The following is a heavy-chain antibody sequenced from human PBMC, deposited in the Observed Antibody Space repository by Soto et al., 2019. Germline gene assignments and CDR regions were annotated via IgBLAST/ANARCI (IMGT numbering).Heavy chain of an antibody. CDR3: ASFKSIFGAKRGNAFDI. CDR1: CANFSSCA. V-gene: IGHV1-69*01. Sequence: VTVCGKASCANFSSCAISWWRDSPGQGLEWMAGIIPIFGTANYAQKFQGRVTITADESTSTAYMELRSLRSEDTAVYYCASFKSIFGAKRGNAFDIWGQGTLVTGSS. D-gene: IGHD3-3*01. J-gene: IGHJ3*02. CDR2: IIPIFGTA.